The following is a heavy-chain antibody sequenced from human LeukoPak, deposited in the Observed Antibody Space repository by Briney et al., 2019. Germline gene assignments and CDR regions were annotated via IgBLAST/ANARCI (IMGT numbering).Heavy chain of an antibody. CDR2: SDHGGST. CDR1: GGYY. V-gene: IGHV4-34*01. J-gene: IGHJ6*02. D-gene: IGHD6-13*01. Sequence: SETLSLTCTVYGGYYWSWIRQPPGKGLEWIGESDHGGSTKYNPSLKSRVTISVDTSKNQFSLKLSSVTAADTAVYYCARGYSSSWYYYGMDVWGQGTTVTVSS. CDR3: ARGYSSSWYYYGMDV.